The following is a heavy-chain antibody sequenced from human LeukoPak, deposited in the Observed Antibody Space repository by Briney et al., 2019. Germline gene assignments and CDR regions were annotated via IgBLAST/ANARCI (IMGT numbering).Heavy chain of an antibody. CDR3: AKSSSGDDAFDI. V-gene: IGHV3-33*06. Sequence: GGSLRLSCAASGFTFSSYGMQWVRQAPGKGLEWVAVIWYDGSNKYYADSVKGRFTISRDNSKNTLYLQMNSLRAEDTAVYYCAKSSSGDDAFDIWGQGTMVTVSS. D-gene: IGHD3-22*01. CDR1: GFTFSSYG. J-gene: IGHJ3*02. CDR2: IWYDGSNK.